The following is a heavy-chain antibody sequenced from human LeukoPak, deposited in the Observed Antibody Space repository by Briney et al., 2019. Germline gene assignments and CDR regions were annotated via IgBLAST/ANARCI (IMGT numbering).Heavy chain of an antibody. Sequence: GGSLRLSCAASGFTFSSYWMTWVRQAPGKALEWVANIKQDGIEQYYVDSVKGRFTISRDNAKNSLYLQMNSLRAEDTALYYCARVGGSAWHFDCWGQGSLVTVSS. CDR1: GFTFSSYW. J-gene: IGHJ4*02. CDR3: ARVGGSAWHFDC. CDR2: IKQDGIEQ. V-gene: IGHV3-7*01. D-gene: IGHD6-19*01.